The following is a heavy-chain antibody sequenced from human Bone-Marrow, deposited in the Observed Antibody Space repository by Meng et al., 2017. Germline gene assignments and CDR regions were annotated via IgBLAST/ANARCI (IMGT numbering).Heavy chain of an antibody. D-gene: IGHD6-13*01. CDR3: ARDEDISAAGKLFGDY. CDR2: INPKSGDT. CDR1: GYTFPDYW. Sequence: QWQLVQSGAAVKKPGAPVKASCKASGYTFPDYWLHWVRRAPGQGLEWMGRINPKSGDTHYAQRFQGRVTMTGDTSISTAYMELSGLRSDDTAMYYCARDEDISAAGKLFGDYWGQGTLVTVSS. V-gene: IGHV1-2*06. J-gene: IGHJ4*02.